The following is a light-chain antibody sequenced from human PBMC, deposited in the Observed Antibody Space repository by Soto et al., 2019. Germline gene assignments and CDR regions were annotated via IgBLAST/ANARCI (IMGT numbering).Light chain of an antibody. CDR1: QSVSSY. J-gene: IGKJ4*01. Sequence: EIVLTQFPATLSLSPGDGATLSCRASQSVSSYLAWYQQKRGQAPRLLIYDSSNRATGIPARFSGSGSGTDFSLIFSSLEPEDFAVYYCQQRSNWPLTFGGGTKVEIK. CDR2: DSS. CDR3: QQRSNWPLT. V-gene: IGKV3-11*01.